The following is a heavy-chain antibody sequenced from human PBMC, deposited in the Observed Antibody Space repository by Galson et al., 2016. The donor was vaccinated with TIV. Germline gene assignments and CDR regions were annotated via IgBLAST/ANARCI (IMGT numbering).Heavy chain of an antibody. V-gene: IGHV5-51*03. CDR1: GYSFTSYW. Sequence: QSGAEVKKPGESLKISCKGSGYSFTSYWIAWVRQMPGKGLEWVGIIYPGDSDTRNNPSFQGQVTFSADKSINTAYLQWSSLKASDTAMYYCARRGRYCSGATCYSAFDIWGQGTMVTVSS. J-gene: IGHJ3*02. CDR2: IYPGDSDT. CDR3: ARRGRYCSGATCYSAFDI. D-gene: IGHD2-15*01.